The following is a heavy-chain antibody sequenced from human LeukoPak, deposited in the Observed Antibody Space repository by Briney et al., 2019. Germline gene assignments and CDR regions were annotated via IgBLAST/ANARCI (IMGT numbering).Heavy chain of an antibody. V-gene: IGHV3-48*01. J-gene: IGHJ4*02. CDR3: AREQLVLDC. Sequence: GGSLRLSCAASGFTFRDYAMNWVRQAPGKGLEWVSYIGVGSSTKYYGDSVKGRFTISRDDAKNSVYLQMNSLRAEDTAVYFCAREQLVLDCWGQGTLVTVSS. CDR1: GFTFRDYA. D-gene: IGHD6-13*01. CDR2: IGVGSSTK.